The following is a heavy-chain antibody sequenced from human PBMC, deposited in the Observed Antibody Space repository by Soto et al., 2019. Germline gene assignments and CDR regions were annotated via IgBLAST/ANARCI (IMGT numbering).Heavy chain of an antibody. Sequence: QMQLVESGGGVVQPGRSLRLSCAASGFTFRSYGIHWVRQAPGKGLEWVALIWCDGSKKYYVDSVKGRFAVSRDNSKNTLYMKMHSMRVEDTDVYYCARDRLVPYGYGMAVGGQGTTVTVSS. CDR3: ARDRLVPYGYGMAV. D-gene: IGHD2-2*01. V-gene: IGHV3-33*01. CDR1: GFTFRSYG. CDR2: IWCDGSKK. J-gene: IGHJ6*02.